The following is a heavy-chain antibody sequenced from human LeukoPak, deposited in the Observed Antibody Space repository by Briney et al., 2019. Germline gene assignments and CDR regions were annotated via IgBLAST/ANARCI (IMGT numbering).Heavy chain of an antibody. J-gene: IGHJ4*02. D-gene: IGHD3-10*01. V-gene: IGHV1-2*02. CDR2: INPNSGGT. CDR1: GYTFTGYY. Sequence: ASVKVSCKASGYTFTGYYMHWVRQAPGQGLEWMGWINPNSGGTNYAQKFQGRATMTRDTSISTAYMELSRLRSEDTAVYYCARSKRAASKWERVLLWFGDLDYWGQGTLVTVSS. CDR3: ARSKRAASKWERVLLWFGDLDY.